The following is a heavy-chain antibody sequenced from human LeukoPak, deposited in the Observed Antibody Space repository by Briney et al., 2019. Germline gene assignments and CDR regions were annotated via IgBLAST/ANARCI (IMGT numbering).Heavy chain of an antibody. D-gene: IGHD1-26*01. V-gene: IGHV3-48*01. J-gene: IGHJ4*02. CDR2: ISSSSSTI. Sequence: PGGSLRLSCATSGFTFSDHYMDWVRQAPGKGLEWVSYISSSSSTIYYADSVKGRFTISRDNAKNSLYLQMNSLRAEDTAVYYCAGDEGYSGYQNYWGQGTLVTVSS. CDR3: AGDEGYSGYQNY. CDR1: GFTFSDHY.